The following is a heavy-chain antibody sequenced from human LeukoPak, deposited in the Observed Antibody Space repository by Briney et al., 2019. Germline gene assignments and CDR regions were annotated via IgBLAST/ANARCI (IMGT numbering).Heavy chain of an antibody. CDR2: ISAYNGNT. CDR1: GYTFTSYG. CDR3: ARDKTPHSSGWSVDY. D-gene: IGHD6-19*01. J-gene: IGHJ4*02. Sequence: ASVKVSCKASGYTFTSYGISWVRQAPGQGLEWMGWISAYNGNTNYAQKLQGRVTMTTDTSTSTAYMELRSLRSDDTAVYYCARDKTPHSSGWSVDYWGQGTLVTVSS. V-gene: IGHV1-18*01.